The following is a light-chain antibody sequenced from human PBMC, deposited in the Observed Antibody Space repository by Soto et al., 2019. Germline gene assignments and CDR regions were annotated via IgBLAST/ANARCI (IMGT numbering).Light chain of an antibody. J-gene: IGKJ1*01. CDR1: QSISSY. CDR3: QQSYSIPWT. CDR2: AAS. V-gene: IGKV1-39*01. Sequence: DIQMTQSPSSLSASVGDRVTITCRASQSISSYLNWYQQKPGKAPKVLIYAASSLQSGIPSRFSSSGSGTDFTLTISSLQAEDFANYYCQQSYSIPWTFGQGTKVEIK.